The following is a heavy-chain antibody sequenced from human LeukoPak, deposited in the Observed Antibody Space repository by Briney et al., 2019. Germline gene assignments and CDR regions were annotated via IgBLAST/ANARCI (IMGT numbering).Heavy chain of an antibody. V-gene: IGHV1-2*02. CDR2: INPNSGGT. D-gene: IGHD2-2*01. J-gene: IGHJ5*02. CDR1: GYTFTGYY. CDR3: ARDRGYCSSTSCLYYNWFDP. Sequence: ASVKVSCKASGYTFTGYYMHWVRQAPGQGLEWMGWINPNSGGTNYAQKFQGRVTMTRDMSIGTAYMELSRLRSDDTAVYYCARDRGYCSSTSCLYYNWFDPWGQGTLVTVSS.